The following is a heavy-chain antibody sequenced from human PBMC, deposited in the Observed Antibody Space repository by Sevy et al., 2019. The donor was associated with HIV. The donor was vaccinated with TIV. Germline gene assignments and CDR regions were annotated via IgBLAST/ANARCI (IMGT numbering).Heavy chain of an antibody. CDR3: AERTNDVFYYGIDV. Sequence: SQTLSLTCAISGDSVSSIRTSWNWIRQSPSRGLEWLGRTYYRSKWYNDYATSVKSRITINADTSKNQVSLQLNSVTPEDTVVYYCAERTNDVFYYGIDVRGQGTTVTVSS. J-gene: IGHJ6*02. V-gene: IGHV6-1*01. CDR2: TYYRSKWYN. CDR1: GDSVSSIRTS.